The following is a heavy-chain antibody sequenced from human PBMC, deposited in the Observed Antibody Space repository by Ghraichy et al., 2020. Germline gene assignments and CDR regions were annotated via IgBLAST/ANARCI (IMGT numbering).Heavy chain of an antibody. CDR2: IIPILGIA. Sequence: PVKVSCKASGGTFSSYAISWVRQAPGQGLEWMGRIIPILGIANYAQKFQGRVTITADKSTSTAYMELSSLRSEDTAVYYCAARPYCGGDCYSYAFDIWGQGTMVTVSS. CDR3: AARPYCGGDCYSYAFDI. D-gene: IGHD2-21*02. V-gene: IGHV1-69*04. CDR1: GGTFSSYA. J-gene: IGHJ3*02.